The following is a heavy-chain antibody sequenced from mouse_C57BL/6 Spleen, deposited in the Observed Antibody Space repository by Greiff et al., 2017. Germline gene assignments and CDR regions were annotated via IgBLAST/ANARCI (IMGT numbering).Heavy chain of an antibody. Sequence: VQLQQSGAELVRPGASVKLSCKASGYTFTDYYINWVKQRPGQGLEWIARIYPGSGNTYYNEKFKGKATLTAEKSSSTAYMQLSSLTSEDSAVYFCARMVDYGSPFDYWGQGTTLTVSS. CDR3: ARMVDYGSPFDY. D-gene: IGHD1-1*01. J-gene: IGHJ2*01. V-gene: IGHV1-76*01. CDR1: GYTFTDYY. CDR2: IYPGSGNT.